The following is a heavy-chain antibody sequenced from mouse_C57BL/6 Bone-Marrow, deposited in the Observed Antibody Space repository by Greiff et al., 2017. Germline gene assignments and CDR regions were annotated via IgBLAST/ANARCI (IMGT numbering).Heavy chain of an antibody. CDR1: GSTFTSYT. V-gene: IGHV1-4*01. CDR3: ARGGSLFAY. Sequence: QVQLQQSGAELARPGASVTMSCKASGSTFTSYTLHWVKQRPGQGLAWIGYINPSSGYTKYNQKFKDKATLTSDKSSSTAYMQLSSLTSEDSAVYYCARGGSLFAYWGQGTLVTVSA. J-gene: IGHJ3*01. CDR2: INPSSGYT.